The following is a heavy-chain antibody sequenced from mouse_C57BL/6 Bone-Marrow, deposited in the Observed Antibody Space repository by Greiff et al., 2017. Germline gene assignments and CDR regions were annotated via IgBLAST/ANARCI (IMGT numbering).Heavy chain of an antibody. V-gene: IGHV5-17*01. CDR3: ARHGYYPGYFDY. CDR1: GFTFSDYG. CDR2: ISSGSSTI. Sequence: DVKLVESGGGLVKPGGSLKLSCAASGFTFSDYGMHWVRQAPEKGLEWVAYISSGSSTIYYADTVKGRFTISRDNAKNTLFLQMTSLRSEDTAMYYCARHGYYPGYFDYWGQGTTLTVSS. J-gene: IGHJ2*01. D-gene: IGHD2-3*01.